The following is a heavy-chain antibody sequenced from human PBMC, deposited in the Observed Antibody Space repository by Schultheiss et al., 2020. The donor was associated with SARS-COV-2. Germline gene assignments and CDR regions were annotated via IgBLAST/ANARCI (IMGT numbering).Heavy chain of an antibody. CDR3: ARVKIADFDY. V-gene: IGHV4-31*03. CDR1: SGSISSGGYY. D-gene: IGHD2-21*01. CDR2: IYYSGST. J-gene: IGHJ4*02. Sequence: SQTLSLTCTVSSGSISSGGYYWSWIRQHPGKGLEWIGYIYYSGSTYYNPSLKSRVTISVDTSKNQFSLKLSSVTAADTAVYYCARVKIADFDYWGQGTLVTVSS.